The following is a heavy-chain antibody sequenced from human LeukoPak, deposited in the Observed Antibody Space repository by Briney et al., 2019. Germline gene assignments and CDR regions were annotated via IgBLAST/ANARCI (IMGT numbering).Heavy chain of an antibody. CDR2: VDPEDGET. Sequence: ASVKISCKVSGYTFTDYYMHWVQQAPGKGLEWMGLVDPEDGETIYAEKFQGRVTITADTSTDTAYMGLSSLRSEDTAVYYCATLPFTTFDYWGQGTLVTVSS. J-gene: IGHJ4*02. V-gene: IGHV1-69-2*01. CDR3: ATLPFTTFDY. CDR1: GYTFTDYY. D-gene: IGHD3-3*01.